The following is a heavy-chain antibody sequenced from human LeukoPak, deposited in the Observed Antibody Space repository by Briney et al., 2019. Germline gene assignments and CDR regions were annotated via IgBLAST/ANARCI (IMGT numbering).Heavy chain of an antibody. CDR1: GGSFSGYY. CDR2: INHSGST. D-gene: IGHD3-9*01. V-gene: IGHV4-34*01. J-gene: IGHJ3*02. CDR3: ARRDYDILTGHEAFDI. Sequence: SETLSLTCAVYGGSFSGYYWSWIRQPPGKGLEWIGEINHSGSTNYNPSLKSRVTISVDTSKNQFSLKLSSVTAADTAVYYCARRDYDILTGHEAFDIWGQGTMVTVSS.